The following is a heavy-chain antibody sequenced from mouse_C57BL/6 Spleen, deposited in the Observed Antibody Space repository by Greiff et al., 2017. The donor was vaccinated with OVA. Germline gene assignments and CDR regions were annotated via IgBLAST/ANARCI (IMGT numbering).Heavy chain of an antibody. CDR1: GYAFSSSW. V-gene: IGHV1-82*01. D-gene: IGHD1-1*01. CDR3: ARPYGSSWGFDY. J-gene: IGHJ2*01. Sequence: QVQLKQSGPELVKPGASVKISCKASGYAFSSSWMNWVKQRPGKGLEWIGRIYPGDGDTNYNGKFKGKATLTADKSSSTAYMQLSSLTSEDSAVYFCARPYGSSWGFDYWGQGTTLTVSS. CDR2: IYPGDGDT.